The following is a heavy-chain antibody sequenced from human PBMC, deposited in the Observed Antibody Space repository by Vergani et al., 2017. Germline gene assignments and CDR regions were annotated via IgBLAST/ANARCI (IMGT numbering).Heavy chain of an antibody. J-gene: IGHJ4*02. Sequence: QLQLQESGPGLVKPSETLSLPCTVSGGSISSSSYYWGWIRQPPGKGLEWIGSINYSGSTYYNPSLKSRVTISVDTSKNQFSLKLSSVTAADTAVHYCARRDIAAADYWGQGTLVTVSS. V-gene: IGHV4-39*01. CDR2: INYSGST. D-gene: IGHD6-13*01. CDR3: ARRDIAAADY. CDR1: GGSISSSSYY.